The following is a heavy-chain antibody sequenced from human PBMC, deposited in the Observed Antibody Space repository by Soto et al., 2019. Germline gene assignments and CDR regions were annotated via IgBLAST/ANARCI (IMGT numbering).Heavy chain of an antibody. Sequence: ASVKVSCKASGYTFTGYYMHWVRQAPGQGLEWMGWINPNSGGTNYAQKFQGWVTMTRDTSISTAYMELSRLRSDDTAVYYCARDVRIAAGRYYCYCGMDGWGQRTTDTGCS. J-gene: IGHJ6*02. CDR2: INPNSGGT. CDR1: GYTFTGYY. V-gene: IGHV1-2*04. CDR3: ARDVRIAAGRYYCYCGMDG. D-gene: IGHD6-13*01.